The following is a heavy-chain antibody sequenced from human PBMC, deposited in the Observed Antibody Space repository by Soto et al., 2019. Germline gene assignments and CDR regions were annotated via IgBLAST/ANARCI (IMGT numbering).Heavy chain of an antibody. CDR2: ILYDGNNE. CDR3: AKDQRGGRSLQPAD. CDR1: GFILSNFG. J-gene: IGHJ4*02. V-gene: IGHV3-30*18. D-gene: IGHD3-10*01. Sequence: QVQLVESGGGVVQPGRSLRLSCAVSGFILSNFGMHWVRQAPGKGLEWVAVILYDGNNEYYADSVKGRFTISRDIFKNMVYLQMNSLRAEDTAVYYGAKDQRGGRSLQPADWGQGTLVTVSS.